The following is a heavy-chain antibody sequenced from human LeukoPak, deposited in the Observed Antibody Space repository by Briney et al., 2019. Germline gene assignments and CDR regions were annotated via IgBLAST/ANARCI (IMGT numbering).Heavy chain of an antibody. CDR3: ARRSIGTVIAVAGGPLGY. Sequence: PGGSLRLSCAASGFTFSSYAMSWVRQAPGKGLEWVSVISGSGGSTYYADSVKGRFTISRDNSKNTLYLQMNSLRAEDTAVYYCARRSIGTVIAVAGGPLGYWGQGTLVTVSS. V-gene: IGHV3-23*01. CDR2: ISGSGGST. J-gene: IGHJ4*02. D-gene: IGHD6-19*01. CDR1: GFTFSSYA.